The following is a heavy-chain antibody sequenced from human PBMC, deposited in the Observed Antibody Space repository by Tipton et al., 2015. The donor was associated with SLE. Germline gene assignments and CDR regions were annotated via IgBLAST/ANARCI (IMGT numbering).Heavy chain of an antibody. Sequence: QVQLVQSGPEVKKPGSSAKVSCKASGGTFSSYAISWVRQAPGQGLEWMGGIIPIFGTANYAQKFQGRVTITADESTSTAYMELSSLRSEDTAVYYCARGRMDQDYYYYYGMDVWGQGTTVTVSS. J-gene: IGHJ6*02. V-gene: IGHV1-69*01. CDR2: IIPIFGTA. D-gene: IGHD2-15*01. CDR3: ARGRMDQDYYYYYGMDV. CDR1: GGTFSSYA.